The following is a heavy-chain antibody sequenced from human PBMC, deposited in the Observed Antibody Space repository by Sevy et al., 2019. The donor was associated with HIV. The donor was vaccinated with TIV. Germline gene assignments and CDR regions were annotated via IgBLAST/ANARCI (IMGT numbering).Heavy chain of an antibody. CDR2: IYYNGST. D-gene: IGHD6-19*01. CDR1: GGSISSYY. V-gene: IGHV4-59*01. CDR3: ARGVPWLDAFDI. J-gene: IGHJ3*02. Sequence: SETLSLTCSVSGGSISSYYWSWIRQPPGKGLEWIGYIYYNGSTNYNPSLKSRVTISVDTSKNQFSLKLSSVTAADTAVYYCARGVPWLDAFDIWGQGTMVTVSS.